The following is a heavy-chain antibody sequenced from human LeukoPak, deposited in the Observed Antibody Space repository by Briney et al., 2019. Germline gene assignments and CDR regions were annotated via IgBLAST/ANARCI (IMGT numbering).Heavy chain of an antibody. CDR1: GYIFTSYT. Sequence: ASVKVSCKASGYIFTSYTMHWVRQAPGQRLEWMGWINAGNGNTKYSQKFQGRLTITADESTSTAYMELSSLRSEDTAVYHCARGSVAGSHYYYGMDVWGQGTTVTVSS. CDR3: ARGSVAGSHYYYGMDV. V-gene: IGHV1-3*01. J-gene: IGHJ6*02. CDR2: INAGNGNT. D-gene: IGHD6-19*01.